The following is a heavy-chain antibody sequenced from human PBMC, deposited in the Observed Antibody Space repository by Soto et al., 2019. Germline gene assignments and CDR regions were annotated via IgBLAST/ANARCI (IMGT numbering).Heavy chain of an antibody. D-gene: IGHD3-9*01. Sequence: QVQLVQSGAEVKKPGASVKVSCKASGYTFTSYGISWVRQAPGQGLEWMGWISAYNGNTNYAQKLQGRVTMTTDTSTRTAYMELRSLRSDDTAVYYCARVFWWLRYFDWTDYYYYGMDVWGQGTTVTVSS. V-gene: IGHV1-18*01. J-gene: IGHJ6*02. CDR1: GYTFTSYG. CDR2: ISAYNGNT. CDR3: ARVFWWLRYFDWTDYYYYGMDV.